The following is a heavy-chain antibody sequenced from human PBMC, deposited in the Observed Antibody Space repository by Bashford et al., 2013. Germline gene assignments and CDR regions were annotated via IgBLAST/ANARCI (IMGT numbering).Heavy chain of an antibody. J-gene: IGHJ4*02. V-gene: IGHV1-3*01. CDR3: ARSGRNYGDYYPNY. D-gene: IGHD4-17*01. CDR2: IYAGNGDT. Sequence: WVRQAPGQRLEWMGWIYAGNGDTKYSQKFQGRVTITRDTSASTGYMELSSLRSEDTAVYYCARSGRNYGDYYPNYWGQGTLVTVSS.